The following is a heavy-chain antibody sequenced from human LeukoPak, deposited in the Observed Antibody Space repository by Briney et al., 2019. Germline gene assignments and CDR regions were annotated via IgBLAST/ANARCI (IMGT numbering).Heavy chain of an antibody. D-gene: IGHD1-26*01. CDR1: GDSISSSSYY. J-gene: IGHJ4*02. Sequence: PAETLSRTCTVYGDSISSSSYYWGWIRQTPGKGLERIGSMYYSGTTNYNPSLKSRVTISVDTSKNQFSLKLSSVTAADTAVYYCARHNLGNSGSYLWGQGTLVTVSS. V-gene: IGHV4-39*01. CDR3: ARHNLGNSGSYL. CDR2: MYYSGTT.